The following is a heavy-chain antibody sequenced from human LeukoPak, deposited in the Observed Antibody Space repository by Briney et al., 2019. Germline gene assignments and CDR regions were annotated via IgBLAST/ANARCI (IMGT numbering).Heavy chain of an antibody. Sequence: PSETLSLTCDVFGFPISSGFSWAWIRRSPGKGLEWIASISYSANTYYKPSLESRLFISADTSKNQFSVRLTSVTAADSAVYYCARVGAVPGIDPWGQGILVTVSS. J-gene: IGHJ5*02. CDR1: GFPISSGFS. CDR3: ARVGAVPGIDP. V-gene: IGHV4-38-2*01. CDR2: ISYSANT. D-gene: IGHD3-16*01.